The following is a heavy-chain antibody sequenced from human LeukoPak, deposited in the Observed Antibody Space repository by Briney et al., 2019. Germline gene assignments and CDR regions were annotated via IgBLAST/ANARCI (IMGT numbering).Heavy chain of an antibody. J-gene: IGHJ6*03. D-gene: IGHD3-3*01. V-gene: IGHV1-8*03. Sequence: ASVKVSCRASGYTFTSYDINWVRQATGQGLEWMGWMNPNSGNTGYAQKFQGRVTITRNTSISTGYMELSSLRSEDTAVYYCARGLGFYDFWSGQNYYYYYYMDVWGKGTTVTVSS. CDR1: GYTFTSYD. CDR3: ARGLGFYDFWSGQNYYYYYYMDV. CDR2: MNPNSGNT.